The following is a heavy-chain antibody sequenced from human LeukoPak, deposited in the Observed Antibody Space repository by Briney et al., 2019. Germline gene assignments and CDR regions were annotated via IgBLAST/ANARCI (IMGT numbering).Heavy chain of an antibody. D-gene: IGHD1-26*01. Sequence: GASVKVSCKASGYTFTSYAMHWVRQAPGQRLEWMGWINAGNGNTKYSQKFQGRVTITRDTSASTAYMELSSLRSEDTAVYYCSRDHRESGSFDYWGQGTLVTVSS. CDR3: SRDHRESGSFDY. CDR2: INAGNGNT. J-gene: IGHJ4*02. CDR1: GYTFTSYA. V-gene: IGHV1-3*01.